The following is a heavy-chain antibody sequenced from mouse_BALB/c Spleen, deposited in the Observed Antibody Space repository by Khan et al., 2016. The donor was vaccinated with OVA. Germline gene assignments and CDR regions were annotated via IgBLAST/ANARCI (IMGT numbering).Heavy chain of an antibody. CDR3: ARRTKEYAMDY. CDR2: INPRSGYT. V-gene: IGHV1-4*01. D-gene: IGHD2-14*01. J-gene: IGHJ4*01. Sequence: QVQLKESGAELARPGASVKMSCKASGYTFTSHTMHWVKQRPGQGLEWIGYINPRSGYTNYNQKFNDKATLTADKSSSTAYMQLSSLTSEDSAVYYCARRTKEYAMDYWGQGTSVTVSS. CDR1: GYTFTSHT.